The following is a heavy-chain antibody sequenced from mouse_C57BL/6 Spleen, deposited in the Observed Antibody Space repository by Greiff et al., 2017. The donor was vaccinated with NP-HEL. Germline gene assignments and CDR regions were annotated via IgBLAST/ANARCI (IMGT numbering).Heavy chain of an antibody. D-gene: IGHD1-1*01. CDR2: IDPSDSYT. CDR3: ARTSYGAMDY. Sequence: QVQLQQPGAELVRPGTSVKLSCKASGYTFTSYWMHWVKQRPGQGLEWIGVIDPSDSYTNYNQKFKGKATLTVDTSSSTAYMQLSSLTSEDSAVYYCARTSYGAMDYWGQGTSVTVSS. J-gene: IGHJ4*01. CDR1: GYTFTSYW. V-gene: IGHV1-59*01.